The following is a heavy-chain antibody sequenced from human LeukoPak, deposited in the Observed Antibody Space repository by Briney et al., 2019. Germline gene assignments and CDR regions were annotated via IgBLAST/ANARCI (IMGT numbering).Heavy chain of an antibody. CDR3: ARPGGKFRKDAFDI. CDR2: IYYSGST. D-gene: IGHD2-15*01. CDR1: GGSISSYY. J-gene: IGHJ3*02. V-gene: IGHV4-59*08. Sequence: PSETLSLTCTVSGGSISSYYWSWIRQPPGKGLEWIGYIYYSGSTNYNPSLKSRVTISVDTSKNQFSLKLSSVTAADTAVYYCARPGGKFRKDAFDIWGQGTMVTVSS.